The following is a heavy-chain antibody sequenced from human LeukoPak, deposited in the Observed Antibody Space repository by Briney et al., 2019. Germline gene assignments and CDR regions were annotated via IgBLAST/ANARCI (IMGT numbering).Heavy chain of an antibody. CDR2: INAGHGNT. V-gene: IGHV1-3*01. CDR3: ARVVSSRWQVSNWFDP. D-gene: IGHD6-13*01. CDR1: GYTFTSYA. J-gene: IGHJ5*02. Sequence: ASVKVSCKASGYTFTSYALHWVRQAPAQRLELMGCINAGHGNTKYSQEFQGRVTLTRDPSASTAYIELSSLRSDDSAVYYSARVVSSRWQVSNWFDPWGQGTLVTVSS.